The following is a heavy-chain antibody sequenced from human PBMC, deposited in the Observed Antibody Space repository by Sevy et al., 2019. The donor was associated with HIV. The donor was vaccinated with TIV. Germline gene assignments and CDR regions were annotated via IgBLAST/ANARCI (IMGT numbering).Heavy chain of an antibody. D-gene: IGHD2-8*01. CDR1: GFTFSSYA. CDR3: ARDRGGSMGYYFDY. J-gene: IGHJ4*02. Sequence: GGSLRLSCAASGFTFSSYAMTWVRQAPGKGLEWLSSISGGGGSTQYSDSVNGRFTISKDNSKHTLILQMHSLGAEDTALYYCARDRGGSMGYYFDYWGQGTLVTVSS. V-gene: IGHV3-23*01. CDR2: ISGGGGST.